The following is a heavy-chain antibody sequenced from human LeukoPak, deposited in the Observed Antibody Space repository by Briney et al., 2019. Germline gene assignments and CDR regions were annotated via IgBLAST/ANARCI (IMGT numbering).Heavy chain of an antibody. CDR3: AKDKPDYYDSSGYHY. CDR2: TWYHGSYT. V-gene: IGHV3-33*06. CDR1: GFTFSSYG. J-gene: IGHJ4*02. D-gene: IGHD3-22*01. Sequence: GGSLRLSCAASGFTFSSYGMHWVRQAPGKGLEWVAVTWYHGSYTHYGDSVKGRFTISRDNSKNTLYLQMNSLRAEDTAVYYCAKDKPDYYDSSGYHYWGQGTLVTVSS.